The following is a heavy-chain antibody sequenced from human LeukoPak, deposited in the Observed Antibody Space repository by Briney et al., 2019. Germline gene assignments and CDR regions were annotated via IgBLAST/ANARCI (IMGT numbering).Heavy chain of an antibody. D-gene: IGHD4-17*01. Sequence: GGSLRLSCAASGFTFSSYGMHWVRQAPGKGLEWVAVIWHDGSNKYYANSVKGRFTISRDNSKNTLYLQMNSLRAEDTAVYYCARGHRDYGDYVPRHTKYFDLWGRSTLVTVSS. J-gene: IGHJ2*01. CDR3: ARGHRDYGDYVPRHTKYFDL. CDR1: GFTFSSYG. CDR2: IWHDGSNK. V-gene: IGHV3-33*01.